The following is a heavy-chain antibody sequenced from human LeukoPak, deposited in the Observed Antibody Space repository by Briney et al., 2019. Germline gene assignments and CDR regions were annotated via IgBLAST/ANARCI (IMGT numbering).Heavy chain of an antibody. J-gene: IGHJ6*02. D-gene: IGHD2/OR15-2a*01. CDR1: GFTFSSYS. V-gene: IGHV3-21*01. Sequence: GGSLRLSCAASGFTFSSYSMNWVRQALGKGLEWVSSISSSSSYIYYADSVKGRFTISRDNAKNSLYLQMNSLRAEDTAVYYCARESQQYWSVGALDVWGQGTTVTVSS. CDR2: ISSSSSYI. CDR3: ARESQQYWSVGALDV.